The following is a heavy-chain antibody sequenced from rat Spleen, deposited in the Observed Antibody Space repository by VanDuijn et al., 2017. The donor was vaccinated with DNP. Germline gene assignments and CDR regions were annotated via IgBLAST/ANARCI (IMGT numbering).Heavy chain of an antibody. J-gene: IGHJ2*01. CDR3: AREQHCHFDY. V-gene: IGHV5-25*01. CDR2: ISHSDGTT. D-gene: IGHD1-10*01. Sequence: EVQLVESGGGLVQPGRSLKLSCAASGFSFRNYYMAWLRQAPQKGLEWVAIISHSDGTTYYSDSVRGRFTISRDNTQNSLHLQMNRLKSEDTATYFGAREQHCHFDYWGQGVTVTVSS. CDR1: GFSFRNYY.